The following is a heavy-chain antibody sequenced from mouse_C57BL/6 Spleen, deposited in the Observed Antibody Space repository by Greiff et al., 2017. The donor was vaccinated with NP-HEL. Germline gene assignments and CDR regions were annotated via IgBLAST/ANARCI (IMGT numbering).Heavy chain of an antibody. Sequence: QVHVKQPGAELVMPGASVKLSCKASGYTFTSYWMHWVKQRPGQGLEWIGEIDPSDSYTNYNQKFKGKSTLTVDKSSSTAYMQLSSLTSEDSAVYYCARWRSPFAYWGQGTLVTVSA. J-gene: IGHJ3*01. CDR1: GYTFTSYW. CDR3: ARWRSPFAY. V-gene: IGHV1-69*01. D-gene: IGHD6-2*01. CDR2: IDPSDSYT.